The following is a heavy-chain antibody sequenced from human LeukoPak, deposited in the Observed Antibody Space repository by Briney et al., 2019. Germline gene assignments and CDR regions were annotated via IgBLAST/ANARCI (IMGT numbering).Heavy chain of an antibody. CDR2: ISGSGGRT. CDR3: AKDYLVLRFLEWLSNYFDY. Sequence: GGSLRLSCAASGFTLSSYAMSWVRQAPGKGMEWVSAISGSGGRTYYADCVKGRFTISRDNSKNTLYLQMNSLRAEDTAVYYCAKDYLVLRFLEWLSNYFDYWGQGTLVTVSS. V-gene: IGHV3-23*01. CDR1: GFTLSSYA. J-gene: IGHJ4*02. D-gene: IGHD3-3*01.